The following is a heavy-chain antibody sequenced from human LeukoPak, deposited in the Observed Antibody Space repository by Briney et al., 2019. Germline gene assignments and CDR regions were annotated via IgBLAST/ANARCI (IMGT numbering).Heavy chain of an antibody. V-gene: IGHV2-70*11. J-gene: IGHJ4*02. D-gene: IGHD3-10*01. Sequence: ESGPALVKPTPTLTLTCTFSGFSLSTSGMCVSWIRQPPGKALEWLARIDWDDDKYYSTSLKTRLTISKDTSKNQVVLTMTNMDPVDTATYYCARINLHGSGSYQFDYWGQGTLVTVSS. CDR3: ARINLHGSGSYQFDY. CDR1: GFSLSTSGMC. CDR2: IDWDDDK.